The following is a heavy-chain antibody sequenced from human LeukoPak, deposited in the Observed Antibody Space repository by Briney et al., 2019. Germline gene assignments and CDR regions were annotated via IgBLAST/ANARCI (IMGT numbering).Heavy chain of an antibody. CDR1: GYTFTGYY. CDR2: ISAYNGNT. D-gene: IGHD3-10*01. Sequence: GASVKVSCKASGYTFTGYYMHWVRQAPGQGLEWMGWISAYNGNTNYAQKLQGRVTMTTDTSTSTAYMELRSLRSDDTAVYYCARDWPPRGVYYFDYWGQGTLVTVSS. CDR3: ARDWPPRGVYYFDY. J-gene: IGHJ4*02. V-gene: IGHV1-18*04.